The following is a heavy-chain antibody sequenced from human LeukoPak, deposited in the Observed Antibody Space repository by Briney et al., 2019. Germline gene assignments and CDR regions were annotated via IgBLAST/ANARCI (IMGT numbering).Heavy chain of an antibody. Sequence: AASVKVSCMPSVGTFSSYAISWVRQAPGQGLEWMGRIIPIFGIANYAQKFQGRVTITADKSTSTAYMELSSLRSEDTAVYYCARDDHGVHPYYYGMDVWGQGTTVTVSS. CDR1: VGTFSSYA. V-gene: IGHV1-69*04. J-gene: IGHJ6*02. D-gene: IGHD3-3*01. CDR3: ARDDHGVHPYYYGMDV. CDR2: IIPIFGIA.